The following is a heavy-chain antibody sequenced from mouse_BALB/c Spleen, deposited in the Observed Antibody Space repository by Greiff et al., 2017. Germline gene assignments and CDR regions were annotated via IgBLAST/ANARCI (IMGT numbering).Heavy chain of an antibody. D-gene: IGHD1-1*01. CDR3: ARRPYYGSSEAWFAY. V-gene: IGHV1-7*01. Sequence: VQLQQSGAELAKPGASVKMSCKASGYTFTSYWMHWVKQRPGQGLEWIGYINPSTGYTEYNQKFKDKATLTADKSSSTAYMQLSSLTSEDSAVYYCARRPYYGSSEAWFAYWGQGTLVTVSA. J-gene: IGHJ3*01. CDR2: INPSTGYT. CDR1: GYTFTSYW.